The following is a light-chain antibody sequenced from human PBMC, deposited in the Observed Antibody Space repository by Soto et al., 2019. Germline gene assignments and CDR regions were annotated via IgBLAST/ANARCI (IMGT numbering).Light chain of an antibody. V-gene: IGKV1-33*01. J-gene: IGKJ2*01. Sequence: DIQMTQSPSSLSASVGDRVTITCQASQDIFNYLNWYQQKSGKAPQLLIFDASDLATGVPSRLSGSGSGTNFSFTISSLQPEDIGTYYCQQYNNVPYTFGQGTKLEIK. CDR2: DAS. CDR1: QDIFNY. CDR3: QQYNNVPYT.